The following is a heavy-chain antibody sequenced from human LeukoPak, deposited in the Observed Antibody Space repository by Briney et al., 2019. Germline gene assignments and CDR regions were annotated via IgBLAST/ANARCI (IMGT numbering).Heavy chain of an antibody. V-gene: IGHV3-9*01. CDR3: AIGLGYCTNGVCYQGY. CDR1: GFTFDDYA. J-gene: IGHJ4*02. Sequence: PGGSLRLSCAASGFTFDDYAMHWVRQAPGKGLEWVSGISWNSGSIGYADSVKGRFIISRDNAKNSLYLQMNSLRAEDTALYYCAIGLGYCTNGVCYQGYWGQGTLVTVSS. D-gene: IGHD2-8*01. CDR2: ISWNSGSI.